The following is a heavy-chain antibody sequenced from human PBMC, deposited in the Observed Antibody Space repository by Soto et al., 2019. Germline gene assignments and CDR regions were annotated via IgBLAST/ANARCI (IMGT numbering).Heavy chain of an antibody. J-gene: IGHJ6*02. CDR3: AKTVIRWLLQARPPTYYYYYGMDV. CDR2: ISYDGSNK. Sequence: PGGSLRLSCAASGFTFSSYGMHWVRQAPGKGLEWVAVISYDGSNKYYADSVKGRFTISRDNSKNTLYLQMNSLRAEDTAVYYCAKTVIRWLLQARPPTYYYYYGMDVWGQGTTVTVSS. V-gene: IGHV3-30*18. D-gene: IGHD2-21*01. CDR1: GFTFSSYG.